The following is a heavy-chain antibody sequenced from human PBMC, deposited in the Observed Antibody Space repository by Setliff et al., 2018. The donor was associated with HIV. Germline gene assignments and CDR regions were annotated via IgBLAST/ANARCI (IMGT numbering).Heavy chain of an antibody. CDR2: INPSSGST. J-gene: IGHJ1*01. CDR1: GYTFTSYY. CDR3: ARDPAPSSSVSYFQH. V-gene: IGHV1-46*01. Sequence: ASVKVSCKASGYTFTSYYMHWVRQAPGQGLEWMGIINPSSGSTTYAQKFQGRVTMTRDTSTSTVYMERSSLRSEDTAVYYCARDPAPSSSVSYFQHWGQGTPVTVSS. D-gene: IGHD6-6*01.